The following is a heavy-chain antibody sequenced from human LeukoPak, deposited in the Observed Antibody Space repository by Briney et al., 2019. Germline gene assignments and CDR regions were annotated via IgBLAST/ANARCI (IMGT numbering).Heavy chain of an antibody. Sequence: ASVKVSCKVSGYTLTELSMHWVRQAPGKGLEWMGGFDPEDGETIYAQRFQGRVTMTEDTSTDTAYMELSSLRSEGTAVYYCATSVILTGYSYDYWGQGTLVTVSS. CDR1: GYTLTELS. V-gene: IGHV1-24*01. CDR2: FDPEDGET. CDR3: ATSVILTGYSYDY. D-gene: IGHD3-9*01. J-gene: IGHJ4*02.